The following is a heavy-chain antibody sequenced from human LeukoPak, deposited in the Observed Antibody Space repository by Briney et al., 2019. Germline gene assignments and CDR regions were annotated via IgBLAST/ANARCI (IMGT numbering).Heavy chain of an antibody. CDR1: GYDFSTYG. D-gene: IGHD6-13*01. Sequence: ASVNVSCKASGYDFSTYGISWVRQAPGQGLQWMGWISVYNGKTKYGPLQGRVTMTTDTSTSTAYMELRSLRSDDTAVYYCAREPVTPSSWWNRGLEFDYWGQGTLVTVSS. V-gene: IGHV1-18*01. J-gene: IGHJ4*02. CDR2: ISVYNGKT. CDR3: AREPVTPSSWWNRGLEFDY.